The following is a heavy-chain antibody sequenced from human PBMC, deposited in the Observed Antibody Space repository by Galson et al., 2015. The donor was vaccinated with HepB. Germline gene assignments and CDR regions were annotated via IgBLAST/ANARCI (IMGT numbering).Heavy chain of an antibody. V-gene: IGHV3-30-3*01. D-gene: IGHD3-3*01. CDR3: ARRDIWGGYCIDY. CDR1: GFTFDDYS. CDR2: IPYDPSDK. Sequence: SLRLSWAASGFTFDDYSMHWVRQAPGQGLELVAVIPYDPSDKFYADSVKGRFTISRDNSKNKLYLQMNSLRAEDTAVVYCARRDIWGGYCIDYWGQGTLVTVSS. J-gene: IGHJ4*02.